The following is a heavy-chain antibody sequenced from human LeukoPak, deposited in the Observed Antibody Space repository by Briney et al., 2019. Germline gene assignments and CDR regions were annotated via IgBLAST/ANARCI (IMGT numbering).Heavy chain of an antibody. CDR2: INSDGSYT. J-gene: IGHJ6*02. V-gene: IGHV3-74*01. CDR3: IRGSIGWSGMDV. D-gene: IGHD6-19*01. Sequence: GGSLRLSCAASGFTLSGYWIHCVRQAPGKGVVCVSRINSDGSYTSYADAVKGRFTISRDNAKNTLYMQINSLKTEDTAVYYCIRGSIGWSGMDVWGQGTTVTVSS. CDR1: GFTLSGYW.